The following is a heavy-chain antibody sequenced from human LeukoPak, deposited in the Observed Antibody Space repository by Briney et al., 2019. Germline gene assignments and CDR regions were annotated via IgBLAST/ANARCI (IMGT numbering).Heavy chain of an antibody. D-gene: IGHD3-22*01. CDR1: GDTFTSYY. V-gene: IGHV1-46*01. CDR3: ATGATYYYDSSGYYSGDFQH. J-gene: IGHJ1*01. Sequence: ASVKVSCKSSGDTFTSYYIHWVRQAPGQGLEWMGLINPSDGNTRYAQKFQGRVTMTEDTSTDTAYMELSSLRSEDTAVYYCATGATYYYDSSGYYSGDFQHWGQGTLVTVSS. CDR2: INPSDGNT.